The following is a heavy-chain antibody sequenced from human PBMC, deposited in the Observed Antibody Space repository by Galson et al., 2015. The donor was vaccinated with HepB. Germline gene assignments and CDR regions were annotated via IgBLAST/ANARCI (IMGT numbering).Heavy chain of an antibody. D-gene: IGHD3-3*01. Sequence: SLRLSCAASGFTFSNAWMNWVRQAPGKGLEWVGRIKSKTDGGTTDYAAPVKGRFTISRDDSKNTLYLQMNSLKTEDTAVYYCTTYSYYDFWSGYYIPWGQGTLVTVSS. CDR2: IKSKTDGGTT. J-gene: IGHJ5*02. V-gene: IGHV3-15*07. CDR1: GFTFSNAW. CDR3: TTYSYYDFWSGYYIP.